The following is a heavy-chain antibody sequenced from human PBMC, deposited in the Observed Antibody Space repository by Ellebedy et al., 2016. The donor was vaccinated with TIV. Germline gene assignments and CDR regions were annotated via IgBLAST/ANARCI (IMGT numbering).Heavy chain of an antibody. Sequence: AASVKVSCKASGFTFSTYYIHWVRQAPGQGLEWMGIINPSGGTTTYAQKFQGRLTMTRDTSTSTVYMELSSLRFDDTAVYYCASAGGYLDAFDIWGQGTTVTVSS. J-gene: IGHJ3*02. CDR1: GFTFSTYY. V-gene: IGHV1-46*01. CDR2: INPSGGTT. D-gene: IGHD5-12*01. CDR3: ASAGGYLDAFDI.